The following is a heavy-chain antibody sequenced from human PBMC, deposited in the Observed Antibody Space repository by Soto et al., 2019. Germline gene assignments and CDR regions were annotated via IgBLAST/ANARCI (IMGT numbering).Heavy chain of an antibody. J-gene: IGHJ5*02. V-gene: IGHV4-30-4*01. CDR1: GGSISSGDYY. CDR3: ARDGGAYDYVWGSYRSNWFDP. D-gene: IGHD3-16*02. Sequence: SETLSLTCTVSGGSISSGDYYWSWIRQPPGKGLEWIGYIYYSGSTYYNPSLKSRVTISVDTSKNQFSLKLSSVTAADTAVYYCARDGGAYDYVWGSYRSNWFDPWGQGTLVTVSS. CDR2: IYYSGST.